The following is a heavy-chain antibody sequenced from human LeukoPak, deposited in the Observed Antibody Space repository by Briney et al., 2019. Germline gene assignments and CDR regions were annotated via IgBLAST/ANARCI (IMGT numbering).Heavy chain of an antibody. J-gene: IGHJ4*02. CDR1: GGSISSSSYY. D-gene: IGHD3-10*01. CDR3: ARHSSYYGNFDY. CDR2: IYYSGST. Sequence: PSETLSLTCSVSGGSISSSSYYWGWIRQPPGKGLEWIGSIYYSGSTYYNPSLKSRVTISVDTSKNQFSLKLSSVTAADTAVYHCARHSSYYGNFDYWAREPWSPSPQ. V-gene: IGHV4-39*01.